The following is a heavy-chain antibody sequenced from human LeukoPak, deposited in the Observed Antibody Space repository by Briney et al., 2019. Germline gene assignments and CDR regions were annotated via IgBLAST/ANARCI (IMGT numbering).Heavy chain of an antibody. D-gene: IGHD5-18*01. Sequence: GGSLRLSCAASGFTFSSYSMNWVRQAPGKGLEWVSYISSSSSTIYYADSVKGRFTISRDNAKNSLYLQMNSLRAEDTALYYCARDRGVDTAMVNWFDPWGQGTLVTVSP. V-gene: IGHV3-48*01. CDR3: ARDRGVDTAMVNWFDP. CDR1: GFTFSSYS. CDR2: ISSSSSTI. J-gene: IGHJ5*02.